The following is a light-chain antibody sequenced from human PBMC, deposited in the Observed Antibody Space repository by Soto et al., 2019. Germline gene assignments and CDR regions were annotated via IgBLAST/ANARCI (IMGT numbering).Light chain of an antibody. CDR2: DTS. CDR3: QQRSNWPPEFT. Sequence: EIILTQSPATLSLSPGGSATLSCRASQSIPNYLAWYQQRPGQPPRLPIYDTSKGATGIPARFSGSGSGTDFTLTISSLEPEDSAVYYCQQRSNWPPEFTFGGGTKVEIK. V-gene: IGKV3-11*01. J-gene: IGKJ4*01. CDR1: QSIPNY.